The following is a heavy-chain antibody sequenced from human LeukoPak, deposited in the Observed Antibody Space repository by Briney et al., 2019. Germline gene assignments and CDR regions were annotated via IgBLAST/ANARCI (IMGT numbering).Heavy chain of an antibody. V-gene: IGHV3-21*01. CDR2: ISAASTTI. CDR3: ARDSIYSDNSDYYYDY. J-gene: IGHJ4*02. Sequence: GGSLRLSCTASGFSFSYYNMNWVRQAPGKGPEWVSFISAASTTIFYADAVKGRFTISRDNAKNSLYLQMNSLRAEDTAVYYYARDSIYSDNSDYYYDYWGQGTLVTVSS. D-gene: IGHD3-22*01. CDR1: GFSFSYYN.